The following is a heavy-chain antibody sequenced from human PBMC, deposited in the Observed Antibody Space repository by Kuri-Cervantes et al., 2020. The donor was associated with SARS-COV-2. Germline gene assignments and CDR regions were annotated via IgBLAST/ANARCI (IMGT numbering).Heavy chain of an antibody. Sequence: GGSLRLSCAASGFTFSSYSMNWVRQAPGKGLEWVSYISSGSSTIYYADSVKGRFTISRDNAKNSLYLQMNSLRAEDTALYYCASLNSGSYHSDDFDTWGQGAMVTVSS. J-gene: IGHJ3*02. CDR3: ASLNSGSYHSDDFDT. CDR2: ISSGSSTI. D-gene: IGHD1-26*01. V-gene: IGHV3-48*01. CDR1: GFTFSSYS.